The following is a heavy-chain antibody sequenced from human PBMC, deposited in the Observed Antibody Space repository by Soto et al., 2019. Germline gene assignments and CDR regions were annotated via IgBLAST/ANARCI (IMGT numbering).Heavy chain of an antibody. J-gene: IGHJ6*02. CDR2: IYWNDDK. Sequence: SGPTLVNPTQTRTLTCTFSGFSLSTSGVGVGWIRQPPGKALEWLALIYWNDDKRYSPSLKSRHTITKDTSKNQVVLTMTNMDPVDTATYYSAHSRAVAGTSHDYYYYGMDVWGQGTTVTVSS. V-gene: IGHV2-5*01. D-gene: IGHD6-19*01. CDR3: AHSRAVAGTSHDYYYYGMDV. CDR1: GFSLSTSGVG.